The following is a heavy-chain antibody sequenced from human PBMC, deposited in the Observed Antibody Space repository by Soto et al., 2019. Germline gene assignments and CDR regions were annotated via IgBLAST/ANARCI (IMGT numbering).Heavy chain of an antibody. J-gene: IGHJ4*02. V-gene: IGHV3-23*01. CDR1: GFTFSSYA. D-gene: IGHD7-27*01. CDR2: ISGSGGST. Sequence: GGSLRLSCAASGFTFSSYAMSWVRQAPGKGLEWVSAISGSGGSTYYAGSVKGRFTISRDNSKNTLYLQMNSLRAEDTAVYYCAKMWVDNWGSDYWGQGTLVTVSS. CDR3: AKMWVDNWGSDY.